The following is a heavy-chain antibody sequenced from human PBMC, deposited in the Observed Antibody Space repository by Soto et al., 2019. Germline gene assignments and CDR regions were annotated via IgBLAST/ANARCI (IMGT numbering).Heavy chain of an antibody. CDR1: GIIFTNAW. J-gene: IGHJ5*01. CDR2: LKSLTDGGTT. V-gene: IGHV3-15*01. CDR3: TSDLPVNWFDP. Sequence: GGSLRLSCEVSGIIFTNAWMNWVRQPPVKGLEWVARLKSLTDGGTTDYAAPVGGRFTVSRDDSKNILYLQMNSLKSEDTGVSFCTSDLPVNWFDPWGRGTQVTVSS.